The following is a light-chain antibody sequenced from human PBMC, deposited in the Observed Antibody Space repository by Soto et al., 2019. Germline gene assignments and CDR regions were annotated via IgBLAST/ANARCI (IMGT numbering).Light chain of an antibody. CDR1: QSISGW. Sequence: DIQMTQSPSTLPASVGDRVTIICRASQSISGWLAWYQQKPGKAPKLLIYKASSLESGVPSRFSGSGSGTEFTLTISSLQPDDFATYYCQQYNSYSTFGQGTKVEI. CDR2: KAS. CDR3: QQYNSYST. J-gene: IGKJ1*01. V-gene: IGKV1-5*03.